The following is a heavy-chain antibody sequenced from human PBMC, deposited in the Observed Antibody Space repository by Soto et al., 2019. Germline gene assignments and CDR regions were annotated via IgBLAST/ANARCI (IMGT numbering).Heavy chain of an antibody. D-gene: IGHD1-1*01. V-gene: IGHV1-46*04. Sequence: ASVKVFCKASGYTFTNYYLHWVRQAPGQGLEWVGMINPSARSASYAQKLRGRLTMDRDTSTTTVYMELSRLTSEDTAVYYCARDNSAANGVLDHWGLGTLVTVSS. J-gene: IGHJ4*02. CDR3: ARDNSAANGVLDH. CDR1: GYTFTNYY. CDR2: INPSARSA.